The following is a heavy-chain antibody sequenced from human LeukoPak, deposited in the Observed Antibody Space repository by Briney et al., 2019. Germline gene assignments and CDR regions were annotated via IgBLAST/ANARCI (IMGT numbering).Heavy chain of an antibody. J-gene: IGHJ5*02. CDR2: ISYDGSNK. V-gene: IGHV3-30-3*01. CDR3: AREGWFDP. Sequence: AGGSLRLSCAASGFTLSSYAMHWVRQAPGKGLEWVAVISYDGSNKYYADSVKGRFTISRDNSKNTLYLQMNSLRAEDTAVYYCAREGWFDPWGQGTLVTVSS. CDR1: GFTLSSYA.